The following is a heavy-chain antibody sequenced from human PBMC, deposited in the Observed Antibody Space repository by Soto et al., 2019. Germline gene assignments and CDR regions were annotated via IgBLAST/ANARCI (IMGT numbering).Heavy chain of an antibody. CDR1: GGSISNYY. CDR3: ARDTYGGGI. V-gene: IGHV4-59*13. CDR2: IYYSGTT. J-gene: IGHJ3*02. Sequence: QVQLQESGPGLVTPSETLSLTCTVSGGSISNYYWCWIRQPPGKGLEWIGYIYYSGTTNYNPSLQSRVTISVDMSTNEFSLRLSSVTAEDTAIYYCARDTYGGGIWGHGTMVTVSS. D-gene: IGHD4-17*01.